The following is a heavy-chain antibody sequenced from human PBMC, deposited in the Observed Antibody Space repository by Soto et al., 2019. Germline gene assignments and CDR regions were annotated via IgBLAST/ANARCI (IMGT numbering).Heavy chain of an antibody. CDR1: GFTCSDYY. J-gene: IGHJ5*02. V-gene: IGHV3-11*06. D-gene: IGHD6-13*01. Sequence: GGALRVSCAASGFTCSDYYMSWIRQSPGKGLEWVSYISSSSSCTNYADSVKGRFTISRDNAKNSLYLQMNSLRAEDTAVYYCARVPLSGSSWYVPQGGYWFDPWGQGTLVTVSS. CDR3: ARVPLSGSSWYVPQGGYWFDP. CDR2: ISSSSSCT.